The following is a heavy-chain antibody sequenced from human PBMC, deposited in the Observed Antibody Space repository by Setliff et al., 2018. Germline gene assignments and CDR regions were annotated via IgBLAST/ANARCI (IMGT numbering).Heavy chain of an antibody. V-gene: IGHV1-18*01. CDR3: SRLVRYCSRTTCQTASGAEL. D-gene: IGHD2-2*01. CDR1: GYTLSNSI. Sequence: ASVKVSCKASGYTLSNSILSWVRQAPGQGLEWVGWISPYTGNTYYAPRLQDRVTLTADTSTNTAYMELRGLTSDDTAVYYCSRLVRYCSRTTCQTASGAELWGQGTLVTVSS. CDR2: ISPYTGNT. J-gene: IGHJ4*02.